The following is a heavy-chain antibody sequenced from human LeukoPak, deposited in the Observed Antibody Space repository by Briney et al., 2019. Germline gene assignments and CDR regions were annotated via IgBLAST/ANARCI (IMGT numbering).Heavy chain of an antibody. D-gene: IGHD3-10*01. V-gene: IGHV5-51*01. J-gene: IGHJ4*02. CDR2: IYPGDSDT. CDR1: GYSFTSYW. CDR3: ARRITMVRGVLYFDY. Sequence: GESLKISCKGSGYSFTSYWIGWVRQMPGKGLEWIGIIYPGDSDTRYSPSFQGQVTISADKSISTAYLQWSSLKASDTAMYYCARRITMVRGVLYFDYWGQGTLVTVSS.